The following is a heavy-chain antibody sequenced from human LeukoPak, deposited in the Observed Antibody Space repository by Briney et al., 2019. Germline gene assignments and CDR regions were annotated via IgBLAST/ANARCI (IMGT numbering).Heavy chain of an antibody. V-gene: IGHV4-39*01. CDR3: ARHKYCGSTSCYRAFEI. Sequence: PSETLSLTCTVSGGSISSSSYFWGWIRQPPGKGLEWIGSIYYSGSTYYNPSLKSRLTISVDTSKSQFSLQLTSVTAADTALFYCARHKYCGSTSCYRAFEIWGQGTMVTVSS. CDR1: GGSISSSSYF. CDR2: IYYSGST. D-gene: IGHD2-2*01. J-gene: IGHJ3*02.